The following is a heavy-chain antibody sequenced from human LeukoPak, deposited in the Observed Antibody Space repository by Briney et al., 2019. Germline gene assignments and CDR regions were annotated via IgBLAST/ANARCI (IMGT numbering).Heavy chain of an antibody. CDR2: ISNSGDNT. CDR3: AKAYSGTYFRTFDF. CDR1: GFTFSRYG. D-gene: IGHD1-26*01. V-gene: IGHV3-23*01. Sequence: GGSLRLSCAASGFTFSRYGMSWVRQPPGKGLEWVSPISNSGDNTNYADSVKGRFAISRDNSKNTLFLQMNSLRAEDTAVYYCAKAYSGTYFRTFDFWGQGTLVPVSS. J-gene: IGHJ4*02.